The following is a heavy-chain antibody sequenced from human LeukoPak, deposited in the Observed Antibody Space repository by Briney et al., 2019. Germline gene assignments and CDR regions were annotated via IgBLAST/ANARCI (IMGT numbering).Heavy chain of an antibody. D-gene: IGHD3-10*02. Sequence: PGGSLRLSCAASGFTFSSYSMHWVRQAPGKGLEWVSSISATSRYIYYTDSLKGRFTISRDNAKNSLYLQMNSLRAEDTAVYYWGERVITMLGGVWGKGTRVTISS. CDR3: GERVITMLGGV. CDR2: ISATSRYI. J-gene: IGHJ6*04. CDR1: GFTFSSYS. V-gene: IGHV3-21*01.